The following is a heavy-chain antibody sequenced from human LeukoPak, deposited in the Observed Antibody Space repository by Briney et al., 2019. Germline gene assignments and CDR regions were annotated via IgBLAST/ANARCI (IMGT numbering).Heavy chain of an antibody. J-gene: IGHJ2*01. D-gene: IGHD6-19*01. CDR1: GGSISSYY. CDR3: ARGYSSGWYGENFDL. Sequence: PSETLSLTCTVSGGSISSYYWSWIRRPPGKGLELIGYIYYSGSTNYNPSLKSRVTISVDTSKNQFSLKLSSVTAADTAVYYCARGYSSGWYGENFDLWGRGTLVTVSS. CDR2: IYYSGST. V-gene: IGHV4-59*01.